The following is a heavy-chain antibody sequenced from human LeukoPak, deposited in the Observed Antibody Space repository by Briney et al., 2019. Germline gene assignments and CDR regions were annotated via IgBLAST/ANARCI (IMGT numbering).Heavy chain of an antibody. D-gene: IGHD3-22*01. CDR1: GFTVSSNY. CDR3: ARVGYYYDSSGYPLGAFDI. V-gene: IGHV3-66*02. J-gene: IGHJ3*02. CDR2: IYSGGST. Sequence: GGSLRLSCAASGFTVSSNYMSCVRQAPGKGLEWVSVIYSGGSTYYADSVKGRFTISRDNSKNTLYLQMNSLRAEDTAVYYCARVGYYYDSSGYPLGAFDIWGQGTMVTVSS.